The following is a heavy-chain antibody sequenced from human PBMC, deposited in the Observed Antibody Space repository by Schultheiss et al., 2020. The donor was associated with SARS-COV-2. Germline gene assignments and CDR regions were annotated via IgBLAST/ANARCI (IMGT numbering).Heavy chain of an antibody. D-gene: IGHD3-3*01. CDR2: IYHSGST. CDR1: GFSIRSGHY. Sequence: SETLSLTCAVSGFSIRSGHYWGWVRQPPGKGLEWIGIIYHSGSTYYNPTLKSRVTISVDTSKNQFSLKLNSVTAADTAVYYCARRTITIFRSGGYFDSWGQGTLVTVSS. V-gene: IGHV4-38-2*01. J-gene: IGHJ4*02. CDR3: ARRTITIFRSGGYFDS.